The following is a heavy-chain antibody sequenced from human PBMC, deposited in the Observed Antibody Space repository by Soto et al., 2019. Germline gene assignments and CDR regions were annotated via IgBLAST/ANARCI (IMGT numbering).Heavy chain of an antibody. D-gene: IGHD3-3*01. CDR3: ARSPYYDFWSGYSLGWFDP. CDR1: GYTFTSYD. CDR2: MNPNSGNT. J-gene: IGHJ5*02. V-gene: IGHV1-8*01. Sequence: ASVKVSCKASGYTFTSYDINWVRQATGQGLEWMGWMNPNSGNTGYAQKFQGRVTMTRNTSISTAYMELSSLRSEDTAVYYCARSPYYDFWSGYSLGWFDPWGQGTLVTVSS.